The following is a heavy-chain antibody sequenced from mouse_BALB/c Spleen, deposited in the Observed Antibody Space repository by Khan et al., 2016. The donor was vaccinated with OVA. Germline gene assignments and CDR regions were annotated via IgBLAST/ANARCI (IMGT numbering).Heavy chain of an antibody. CDR3: ARAYDGNEYYAMDY. V-gene: IGHV5-6*01. Sequence: EVQLVESGGDLVKPGGSLKVSCAASGFTFSSYGMSWVRQTPDKRLEWVATISSGGGYTYFPDSVKGRFTISRDNAKNTLYLQMTSLKSEDTAMYYCARAYDGNEYYAMDYWGQGTSVTVSS. J-gene: IGHJ4*01. CDR2: ISSGGGYT. D-gene: IGHD2-10*01. CDR1: GFTFSSYG.